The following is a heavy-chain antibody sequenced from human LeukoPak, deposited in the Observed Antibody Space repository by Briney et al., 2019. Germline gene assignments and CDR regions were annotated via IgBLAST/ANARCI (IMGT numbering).Heavy chain of an antibody. J-gene: IGHJ3*02. CDR3: ARDWAKSRAFDI. CDR1: GGSISSHY. V-gene: IGHV4-59*11. Sequence: SETLSLTCTVSGGSISSHYWIWLRQPPGKGLEWIGYIYDSGTTNYNPSLKSRVTISVDTSKNQFSLKLSSVTAADTAVYYCARDWAKSRAFDIWGQGTMVTVSS. CDR2: IYDSGTT. D-gene: IGHD2-2*01.